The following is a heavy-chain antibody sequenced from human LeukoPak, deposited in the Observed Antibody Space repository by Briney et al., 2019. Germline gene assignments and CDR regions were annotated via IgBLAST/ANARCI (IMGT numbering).Heavy chain of an antibody. J-gene: IGHJ4*02. V-gene: IGHV3-30*03. CDR3: ARESGVLRGYSYGQ. Sequence: GGSLRLSCAASGFTFSTYWMHWVRQAPGKGLEWVAVIPYDGNNKKYADSVKGRFTISRDNSKNTLYLQMNSLRAEDTAVYYCARESGVLRGYSYGQWGQGILVTVSS. CDR1: GFTFSTYW. D-gene: IGHD5-18*01. CDR2: IPYDGNNK.